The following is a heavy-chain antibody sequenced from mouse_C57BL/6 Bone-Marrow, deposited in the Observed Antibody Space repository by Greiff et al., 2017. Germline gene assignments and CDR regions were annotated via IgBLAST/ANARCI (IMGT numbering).Heavy chain of an antibody. D-gene: IGHD1-1*01. Sequence: QVQLQQSGAELVKPGASVKMSCKASGYTFTTYPIEWMKQNHGKSLEWIGNFHPYNDDTKYNEKFKGKATLTVEKSSSTVYLELSLITSDDSAVYYCARVYYYGSSPWFAYWGQGTLVTVSA. CDR3: ARVYYYGSSPWFAY. J-gene: IGHJ3*01. CDR1: GYTFTTYP. V-gene: IGHV1-47*01. CDR2: FHPYNDDT.